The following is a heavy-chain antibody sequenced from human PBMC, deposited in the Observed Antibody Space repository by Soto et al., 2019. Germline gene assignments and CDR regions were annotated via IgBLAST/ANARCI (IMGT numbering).Heavy chain of an antibody. D-gene: IGHD3-22*01. J-gene: IGHJ3*02. CDR2: ISSSGSTI. CDR1: GFTFSSYE. V-gene: IGHV3-48*03. Sequence: VGSLRLSCAASGFTFSSYEMNWVRQAPGKGLEWVSYISSSGSTIYYADSVKGRFTISRDNAKNSLYLQMNSLRAEDTAVYYCARVSIVVVTLDAFDIWGQGTMVTVSS. CDR3: ARVSIVVVTLDAFDI.